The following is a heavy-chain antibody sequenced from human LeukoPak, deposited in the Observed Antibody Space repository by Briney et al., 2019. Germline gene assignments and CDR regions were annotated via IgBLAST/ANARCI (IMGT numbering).Heavy chain of an antibody. CDR1: GGSISSSSYY. CDR2: IYYSGST. D-gene: IGHD6-13*01. J-gene: IGHJ4*02. Sequence: PSETLSLTCTVSGGSISSSSYYWGWIRQPPGKGLEWIGYIYYSGSTNYNPSLKSRVTISVDTSKNQFSLKLSSVTAADTAVYYCARGPRYSSSWYYFDYWGQGTLVTVSS. CDR3: ARGPRYSSSWYYFDY. V-gene: IGHV4-61*05.